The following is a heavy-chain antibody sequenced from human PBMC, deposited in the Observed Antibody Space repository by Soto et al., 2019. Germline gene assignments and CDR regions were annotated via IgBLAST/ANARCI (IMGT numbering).Heavy chain of an antibody. J-gene: IGHJ6*02. Sequence: ASVKVSCKASGYMFTGYYIHWVRQAPGQGLEWMGWINPKSGGTKYAEKFQGRVSMTGDTSTTTAYLELSSLRVEDTAVYYCARDRGGYGPPDVWGQGTTVTVSS. V-gene: IGHV1-2*02. D-gene: IGHD3-10*01. CDR3: ARDRGGYGPPDV. CDR2: INPKSGGT. CDR1: GYMFTGYY.